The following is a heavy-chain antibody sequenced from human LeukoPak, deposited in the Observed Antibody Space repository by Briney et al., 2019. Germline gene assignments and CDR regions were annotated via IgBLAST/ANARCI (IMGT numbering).Heavy chain of an antibody. V-gene: IGHV4-34*01. CDR2: INHSGST. J-gene: IGHJ6*02. D-gene: IGHD3-10*01. Sequence: GSLRLSCAASGFTFSSYGMHWIRQPPGKGLEWIGEINHSGSTNYNPSLKSRVTISLDTSENQFSLRLTSVTAADTATYYCARGFPAAGGYFYGSGSYPPRGMDVWGQGTTVTVSS. CDR3: ARGFPAAGGYFYGSGSYPPRGMDV. CDR1: GFTFSSYG.